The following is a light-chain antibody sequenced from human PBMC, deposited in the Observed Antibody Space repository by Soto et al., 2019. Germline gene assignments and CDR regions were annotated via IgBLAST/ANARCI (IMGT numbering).Light chain of an antibody. J-gene: IGLJ2*01. CDR2: SNS. V-gene: IGLV1-40*01. Sequence: QSVLTQPPSVSGAPGQRVTISCTGSSSNIGAGYDVHWYQQLPGTAPKLLIYSNSNRPSGVPDRFSGSKSGTSASLAITGLQAEDEADYYCQSYDSSLSHVVFGGGTKVTVL. CDR1: SSNIGAGYD. CDR3: QSYDSSLSHVV.